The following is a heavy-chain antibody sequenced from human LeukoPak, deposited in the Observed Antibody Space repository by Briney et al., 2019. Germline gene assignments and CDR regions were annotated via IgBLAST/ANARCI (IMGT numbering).Heavy chain of an antibody. CDR1: GFTFTDYW. J-gene: IGHJ4*02. Sequence: GGSLRLSRAASGFTFTDYWMTWVRQAPGKGLEWVANIKQDGSVKYYVDSVKGRFTISRDNAQNSLYLQMNSLRAEDTAVYYCARDEPDYWGQGTLVTVSS. CDR3: ARDEPDY. CDR2: IKQDGSVK. V-gene: IGHV3-7*01.